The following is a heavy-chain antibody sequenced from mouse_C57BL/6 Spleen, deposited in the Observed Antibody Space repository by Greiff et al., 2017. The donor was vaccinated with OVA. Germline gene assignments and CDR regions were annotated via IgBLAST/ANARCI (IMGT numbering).Heavy chain of an antibody. V-gene: IGHV1-69*01. Sequence: QVQLQQPGAELVMPGASVKLSCKASGYTFTSYWMHWVKQRPGQGLEWIGEIDPSDSYTNYNQKFKGQSTLTVDKSSSTSYMQRSSLTSEYSAVYYGARSRNYYAPDYWGQGTTLTVSS. CDR1: GYTFTSYW. D-gene: IGHD1-1*01. CDR3: ARSRNYYAPDY. J-gene: IGHJ2*01. CDR2: IDPSDSYT.